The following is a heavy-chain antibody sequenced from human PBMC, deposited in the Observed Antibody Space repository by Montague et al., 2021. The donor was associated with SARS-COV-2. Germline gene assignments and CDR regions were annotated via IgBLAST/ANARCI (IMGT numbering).Heavy chain of an antibody. CDR2: LYTGDRI. CDR1: GFTVSSNY. V-gene: IGHV3-53*04. D-gene: IGHD2-2*01. J-gene: IGHJ4*02. Sequence: SLRLSCAASGFTVSSNYMSWVRQAPGKGLEWVSALYTGDRIYYAASVKGRLTISRHNSKNTLYLQMNSLRTEDTAIYYCATMPDFDYWGQGTLVTVSS. CDR3: ATMPDFDY.